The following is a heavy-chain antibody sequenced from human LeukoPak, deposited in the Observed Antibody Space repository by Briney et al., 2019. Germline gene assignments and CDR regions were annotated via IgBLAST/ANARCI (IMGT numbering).Heavy chain of an antibody. CDR2: IKSNSDGGTT. V-gene: IGHV3-15*01. J-gene: IGHJ2*01. CDR1: GFTFSNAW. Sequence: GGSLRLSCAASGFTFSNAWMSWVRQAPGKGLEWIGRIKSNSDGGTTDFAAPVRGRFTISRDDSKDTLYLQMNSLKTDDTGVYYCSTEFMVETGKFWYFDLWGRGTLVTVSS. D-gene: IGHD2-21*02. CDR3: STEFMVETGKFWYFDL.